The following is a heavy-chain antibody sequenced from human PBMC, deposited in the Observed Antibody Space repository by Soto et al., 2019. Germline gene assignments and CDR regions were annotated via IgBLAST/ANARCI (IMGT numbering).Heavy chain of an antibody. D-gene: IGHD3-9*01. CDR2: ISFNGNSL. CDR3: ARTFDTITYYFDY. Sequence: GGSLRLSCTASEFSFSSYAMHWIRQSPGKGLEWVAVISFNGNSLHYADSVKDRFTISRDNSKSTLYLQMSNMRTEDTAVYYCARTFDTITYYFDYWGQGTLVTVSS. V-gene: IGHV3-30-3*01. CDR1: EFSFSSYA. J-gene: IGHJ4*02.